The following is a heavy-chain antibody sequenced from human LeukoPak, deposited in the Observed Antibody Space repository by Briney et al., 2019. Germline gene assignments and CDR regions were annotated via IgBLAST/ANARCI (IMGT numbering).Heavy chain of an antibody. CDR3: ARDLDYGDYHFGY. J-gene: IGHJ4*02. D-gene: IGHD4-17*01. V-gene: IGHV3-74*01. CDR2: INSDGSST. CDR1: GFTFSNYW. Sequence: GGSLRLSCAASGFTFSNYWMHWVRPAPGKGLVWVSRINSDGSSTNYADSVKGRFSISRDNANNTLYLQMSSLRAGDAAVYYCARDLDYGDYHFGYWGQGTLVTVSS.